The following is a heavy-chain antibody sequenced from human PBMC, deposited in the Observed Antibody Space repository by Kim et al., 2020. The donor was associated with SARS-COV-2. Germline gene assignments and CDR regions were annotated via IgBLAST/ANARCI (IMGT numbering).Heavy chain of an antibody. CDR2: ISGSGGST. J-gene: IGHJ4*02. CDR1: GFTFSSYA. V-gene: IGHV3-23*01. CDR3: AKDLRRPLYSSSRSWEDDY. D-gene: IGHD6-6*01. Sequence: GGSLRLSCAASGFTFSSYAMSWVRQAPGKGLEWVSAISGSGGSTYYADSVKGRFTISRDNSKNTLYLQMNSLRAEDTAVYYCAKDLRRPLYSSSRSWEDDYWGQGTLVTVSS.